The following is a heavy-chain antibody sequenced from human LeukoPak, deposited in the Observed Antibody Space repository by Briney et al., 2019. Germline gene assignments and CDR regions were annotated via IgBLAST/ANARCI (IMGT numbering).Heavy chain of an antibody. CDR1: GGTFSSYA. CDR3: ARLGGYSYGSSYYFDY. CDR2: IIPIFGTA. V-gene: IGHV1-69*13. D-gene: IGHD5-18*01. J-gene: IGHJ4*02. Sequence: SVKVSCKASGGTFSSYAISWVRQAPGQGLEWMGGIIPIFGTANYAQKFQGRVTITADESTSTAYMELSSLRSEDTAVYYCARLGGYSYGSSYYFDYWGQGTLVTVSS.